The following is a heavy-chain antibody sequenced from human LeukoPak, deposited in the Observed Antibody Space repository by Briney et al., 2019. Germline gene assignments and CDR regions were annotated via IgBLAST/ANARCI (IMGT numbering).Heavy chain of an antibody. CDR3: ARVLGCSSTSCYYYFDY. D-gene: IGHD2-2*01. CDR2: ISAYNGNT. J-gene: IGHJ4*02. Sequence: ASVKVSCKASGYTFTSYDINWVRQATGQGLEWMGWISAYNGNTNYAQKLQGRVTMTTDTSTSTAYMELRSLRSDDTAVYYCARVLGCSSTSCYYYFDYWGQGTLVTVSS. CDR1: GYTFTSYD. V-gene: IGHV1-18*01.